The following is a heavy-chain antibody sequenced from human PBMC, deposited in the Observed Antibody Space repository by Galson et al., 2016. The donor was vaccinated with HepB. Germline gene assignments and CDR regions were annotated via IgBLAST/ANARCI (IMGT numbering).Heavy chain of an antibody. Sequence: ASGYTFTDYDMHWVRQSPGQRLEWLGYISAGSGNTKYSQKFEDRLTVSSDTSARTNYMELSSLSSNDTAVYYCARDLIGNMDVWGQGTTVTVSS. CDR3: ARDLIGNMDV. CDR1: GYTFTDYD. CDR2: ISAGSGNT. J-gene: IGHJ6*02. D-gene: IGHD3-16*02. V-gene: IGHV1-3*01.